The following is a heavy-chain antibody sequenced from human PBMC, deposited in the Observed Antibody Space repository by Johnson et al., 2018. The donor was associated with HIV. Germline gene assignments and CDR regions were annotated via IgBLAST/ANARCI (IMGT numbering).Heavy chain of an antibody. CDR3: ARDLAPRPPARLDVFDV. Sequence: VQLVESGGGVVQPGRSLRLSCAASGFTFSSYAMHWVRQAPGKGLEWVAVISYDGRNQQYAESVKGRFTISRDNYKNTLYLQMSSVRPEDTAVYYCARDLAPRPPARLDVFDVWGQGTMVTVS. CDR1: GFTFSSYA. J-gene: IGHJ3*01. CDR2: ISYDGRNQ. V-gene: IGHV3-30-3*01. D-gene: IGHD2-15*01.